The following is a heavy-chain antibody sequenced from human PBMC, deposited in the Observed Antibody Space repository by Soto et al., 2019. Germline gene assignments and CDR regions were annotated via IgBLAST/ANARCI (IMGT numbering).Heavy chain of an antibody. CDR1: GGSISSYY. CDR2: IYYSGST. D-gene: IGHD6-19*01. J-gene: IGHJ5*02. V-gene: IGHV4-59*01. Sequence: QVQLQESGPGLVKPSETLSLTCTVSGGSISSYYWSWIRQPPGKGLEWIGYIYYSGSTNYNPSLKSRVTISVDTSKNQFSLKLSSVTAADTAVYYCARDLRGLAVAGTSNWFDPWGQGTLVTVSS. CDR3: ARDLRGLAVAGTSNWFDP.